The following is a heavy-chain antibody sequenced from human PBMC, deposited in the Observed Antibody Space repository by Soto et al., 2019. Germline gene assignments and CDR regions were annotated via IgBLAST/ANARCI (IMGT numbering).Heavy chain of an antibody. D-gene: IGHD5-18*01. CDR1: GYSFTSYW. CDR3: AIPSMTARGYYCMDV. Sequence: PGESLKISCKGSGYSFTSYWIGWVRQMPGKGLEWMGIIYPGDSDTRYSPSFQGQVTISADKSISTAYLQWSSLKASDTAMYYCAIPSMTARGYYCMDVSDQATTRTVSS. J-gene: IGHJ6*02. V-gene: IGHV5-51*01. CDR2: IYPGDSDT.